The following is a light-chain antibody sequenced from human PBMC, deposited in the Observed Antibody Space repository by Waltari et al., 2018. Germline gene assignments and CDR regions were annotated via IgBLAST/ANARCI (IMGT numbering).Light chain of an antibody. Sequence: SYELTQPPSVSVAPGQTARITCDGDKIGSKNVHWYQHKPGQAPVLVVYDDGERPSGIPERFPGSNSGNTAALTISRVDAGDEAEYYCQVWDSGSNHYVFGTVTKVTVL. CDR1: KIGSKN. CDR2: DDG. J-gene: IGLJ1*01. V-gene: IGLV3-21*02. CDR3: QVWDSGSNHYV.